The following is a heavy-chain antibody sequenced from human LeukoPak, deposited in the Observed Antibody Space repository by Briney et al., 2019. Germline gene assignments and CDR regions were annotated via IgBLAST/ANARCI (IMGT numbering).Heavy chain of an antibody. J-gene: IGHJ4*02. CDR2: IYSGGDT. CDR3: ATSPVTGMIHFDY. Sequence: PGGSLRLSCTASRFTFSNYWMSWVRQAPGKGLEWVSVIYSGGDTYYADSVKGRFTISGDNSKNTLYLQMNNLRAEDTAVYYCATSPVTGMIHFDYWGQGTLVTVSS. D-gene: IGHD6-19*01. V-gene: IGHV3-66*01. CDR1: RFTFSNYW.